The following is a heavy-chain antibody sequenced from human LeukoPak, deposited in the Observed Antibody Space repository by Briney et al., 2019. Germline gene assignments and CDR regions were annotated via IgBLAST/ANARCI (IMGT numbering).Heavy chain of an antibody. J-gene: IGHJ4*02. Sequence: GGSLRLSCAASGFAFSSYWMPWVRHVPGKGLVWVSRINPGGSSTAYADSVKGRFTISRDNAKNTLYLQMNSLRAEDTAVYYCARSNQADDYWGQGTLVTVSS. V-gene: IGHV3-74*01. CDR1: GFAFSSYW. CDR3: ARSNQADDY. CDR2: INPGGSST. D-gene: IGHD4-11*01.